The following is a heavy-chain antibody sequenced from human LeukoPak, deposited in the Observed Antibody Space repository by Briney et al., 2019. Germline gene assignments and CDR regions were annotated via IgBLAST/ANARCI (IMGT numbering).Heavy chain of an antibody. CDR1: GFTFSRYW. D-gene: IGHD3-10*01. J-gene: IGHJ4*02. V-gene: IGHV3-7*03. CDR3: AREGQYYYGSGSYAYYFDY. Sequence: GGSLRLSCAASGFTFSRYWMSWVRQAPGKGLEWVANIKQDGSEKYYVDSVKGRFTISRDNAKNTLYLQMNSLRAEDTAVYYCAREGQYYYGSGSYAYYFDYWGQGTLVTVSS. CDR2: IKQDGSEK.